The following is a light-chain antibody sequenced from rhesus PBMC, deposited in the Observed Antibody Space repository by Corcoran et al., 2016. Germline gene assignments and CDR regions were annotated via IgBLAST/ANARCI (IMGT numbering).Light chain of an antibody. Sequence: DIQMTQSPSSLSASVGDTVTITCRASQSISSWLDWYQQKPGRAPNLLVYRASSLQGGVPSRFSGSGSGTDFTLTISRLLPEDFATYYCLHYSSSPYSFGQGTKVEIK. CDR1: QSISSW. V-gene: IGKV1-22*01. CDR2: RAS. CDR3: LHYSSSPYS. J-gene: IGKJ2*01.